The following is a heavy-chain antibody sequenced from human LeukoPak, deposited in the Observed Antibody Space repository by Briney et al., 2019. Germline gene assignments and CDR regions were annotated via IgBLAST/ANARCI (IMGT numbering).Heavy chain of an antibody. CDR2: ISANSSYI. D-gene: IGHD3-10*01. CDR1: GFTFDDYA. Sequence: GGSLRLSCAASGFTFDDYAMHWVRQAPGKGLEWVSSISANSSYIYYADSVKGRFTISRDNARNSLYLQMNNLRAEDTAVYYGGREERGGTARSGALYGGQGPLVTVSS. V-gene: IGHV3-21*01. CDR3: GREERGGTARSGALY. J-gene: IGHJ4*02.